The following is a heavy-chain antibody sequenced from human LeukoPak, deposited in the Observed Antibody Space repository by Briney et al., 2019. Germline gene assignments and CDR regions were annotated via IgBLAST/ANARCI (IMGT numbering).Heavy chain of an antibody. CDR2: FHNSRTT. V-gene: IGHV4-59*01. J-gene: IGHJ5*02. CDR3: GRGHLGLSP. Sequence: NPSETLSLTCTVSGGSISGYSWTWIRQPPGQGLEWIGYFHNSRTTSYNPSLTGRVIISVDTAMDQISLKLNSVTAADTAVYYCGRGHLGLSPWGQGTLVTVSS. CDR1: GGSISGYS. D-gene: IGHD3-10*01.